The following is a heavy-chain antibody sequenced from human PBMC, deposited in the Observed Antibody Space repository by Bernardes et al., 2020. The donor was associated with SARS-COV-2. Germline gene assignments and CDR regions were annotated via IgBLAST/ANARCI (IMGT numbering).Heavy chain of an antibody. CDR2: ISGSGTST. CDR3: AKDREVIHGYYFDY. J-gene: IGHJ4*02. D-gene: IGHD2-21*01. CDR1: GFMFSHYA. Sequence: VGSLILSCAASGFMFSHYAMSWVRQAPGKGLEWVAAISGSGTSTYHADSVKGRFTISRDNSKNTLYLQMTSLRVDDTAVYYCAKDREVIHGYYFDYWGQGTLVTVSS. V-gene: IGHV3-23*01.